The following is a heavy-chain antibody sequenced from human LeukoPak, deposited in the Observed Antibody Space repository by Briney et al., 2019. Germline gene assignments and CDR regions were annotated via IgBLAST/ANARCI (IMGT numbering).Heavy chain of an antibody. V-gene: IGHV3-7*03. Sequence: PGGSLRLSCVVSGFTLSDYWMAWVRQAPGKGLEWVANMNQDGSEEYYVDSVKGRFTISRDNARNSLYLQMSSLNVEDTTVYYCAKDRGFGMVSTFDYWGQGTLVTVSS. CDR1: GFTLSDYW. CDR2: MNQDGSEE. J-gene: IGHJ4*02. D-gene: IGHD3-3*01. CDR3: AKDRGFGMVSTFDY.